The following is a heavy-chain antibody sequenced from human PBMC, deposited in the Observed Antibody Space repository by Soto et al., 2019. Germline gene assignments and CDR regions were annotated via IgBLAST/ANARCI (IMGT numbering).Heavy chain of an antibody. CDR3: SRGDSHFAD. J-gene: IGHJ4*02. CDR1: GASVNSDNYS. Sequence: QVQLQESGPGLVKPSETLSLTCTVSGASVNSDNYSWCWILQPPGTGLEWSGYIYSSGNTHSNPSLESRVTISVDTSKNQFSLTVSSVTAADTAVYFCSRGDSHFADWGQGMLVTVSS. V-gene: IGHV4-61*01. CDR2: IYSSGNT. D-gene: IGHD4-4*01.